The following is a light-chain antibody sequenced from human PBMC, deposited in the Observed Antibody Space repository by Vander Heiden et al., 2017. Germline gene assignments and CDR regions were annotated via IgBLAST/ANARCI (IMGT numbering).Light chain of an antibody. J-gene: IGLJ2*01. CDR1: ISNIGRNT. Sequence: QSMLAQPPSVSGTPGQRVTISCSGSISNIGRNTVNWYQKLPGMAPKLLIYATSLRPSGVPDRVSGSKSGTSASLAISGLQSEDEAEYYCVAWDDGQTARVVFGGGTKLTVL. CDR2: ATS. V-gene: IGLV1-44*01. CDR3: VAWDDGQTARVV.